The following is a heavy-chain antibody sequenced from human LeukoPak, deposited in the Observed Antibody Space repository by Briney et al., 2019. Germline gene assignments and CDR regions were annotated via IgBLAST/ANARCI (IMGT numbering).Heavy chain of an antibody. D-gene: IGHD5-18*01. V-gene: IGHV1-24*01. Sequence: GASVKVSCKVSGYTLTELSMHWVRQAPGKGLEWMGGFDPEDGETIYAQKFQGRVTMTEDTSTDTAYMGLSSLRSEDTAVYYCATKVLRSGYTYGFGNYWGQGTLVTVS. CDR3: ATKVLRSGYTYGFGNY. CDR1: GYTLTELS. CDR2: FDPEDGET. J-gene: IGHJ4*02.